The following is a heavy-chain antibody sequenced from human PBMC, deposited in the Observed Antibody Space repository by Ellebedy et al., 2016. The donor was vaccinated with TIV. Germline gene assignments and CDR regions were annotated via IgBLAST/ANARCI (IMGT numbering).Heavy chain of an antibody. CDR1: GYTFTRFY. Sequence: ASVKVSXXASGYTFTRFYVHWVRQAPGQGLEWMGIINPSGGSTRYAEKFQGKVTMTRDTSTSTAYMELSSLESEDTAVYYCARTNVDIVTAVGSSNIYYFDYWGQGTLVTVSS. CDR2: INPSGGST. V-gene: IGHV1-46*03. D-gene: IGHD5-12*01. J-gene: IGHJ4*02. CDR3: ARTNVDIVTAVGSSNIYYFDY.